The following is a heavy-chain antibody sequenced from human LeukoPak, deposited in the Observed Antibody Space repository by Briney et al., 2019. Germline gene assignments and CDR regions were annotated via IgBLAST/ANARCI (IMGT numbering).Heavy chain of an antibody. J-gene: IGHJ4*02. CDR3: ATRRRDGYNY. Sequence: GESLKISCEASGYNFKTYWISWVRQMPGKGLEWMGIIYPGDSDTRYSPSFQGQVTISADKSISTAYLQWSSLKASDTAMYYCATRRRDGYNYWGQGTLVTVSS. D-gene: IGHD5-24*01. V-gene: IGHV5-51*01. CDR2: IYPGDSDT. CDR1: GYNFKTYW.